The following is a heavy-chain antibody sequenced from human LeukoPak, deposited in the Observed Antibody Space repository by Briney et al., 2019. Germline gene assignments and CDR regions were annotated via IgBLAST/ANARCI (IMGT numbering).Heavy chain of an antibody. D-gene: IGHD3-9*01. V-gene: IGHV1-18*01. CDR1: GYTFTSYG. J-gene: IGHJ4*02. Sequence: ASVKVSCKASGYTFTSYGISWVRQAPGQGLEWMGWISAYNGNTNYAQKLQGRVTMTTDTSTSTGYMELRSLRSDDTAVYYCARGGYDILTGYLAPFDYWGQGTLVTVSS. CDR2: ISAYNGNT. CDR3: ARGGYDILTGYLAPFDY.